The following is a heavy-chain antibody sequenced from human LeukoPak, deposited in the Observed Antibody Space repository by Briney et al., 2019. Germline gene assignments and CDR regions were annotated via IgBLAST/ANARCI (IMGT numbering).Heavy chain of an antibody. CDR3: ARRPTMVRGVRGSYYYMDV. Sequence: GGSLRLSCAASGFTFSSYSMNWVRQAPGKGLEWVSSISSSSSYIYYADSVKGRFTISGDNAKNSLYLQMNSLRAEDTAVYYGARRPTMVRGVRGSYYYMDVWGKGTTVTVSS. D-gene: IGHD3-10*01. V-gene: IGHV3-21*01. CDR2: ISSSSSYI. CDR1: GFTFSSYS. J-gene: IGHJ6*03.